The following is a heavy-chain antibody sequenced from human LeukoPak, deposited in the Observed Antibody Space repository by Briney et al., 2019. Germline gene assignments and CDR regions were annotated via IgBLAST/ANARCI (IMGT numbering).Heavy chain of an antibody. D-gene: IGHD3-22*01. CDR2: ISAYSGNT. Sequence: ASVKVSCKASGYTFTSYGISWVRQAPGQGLEWMGWISAYSGNTNYAQKLQGRVTMTTDTSTSTAYMELRSLRSDDTAVYYCARDSTMIVVVITTNDAFDIWGQGTMVTVSS. J-gene: IGHJ3*02. V-gene: IGHV1-18*01. CDR1: GYTFTSYG. CDR3: ARDSTMIVVVITTNDAFDI.